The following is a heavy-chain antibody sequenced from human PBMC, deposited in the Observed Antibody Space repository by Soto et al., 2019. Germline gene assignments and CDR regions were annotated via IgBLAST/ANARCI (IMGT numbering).Heavy chain of an antibody. V-gene: IGHV3-23*01. Sequence: GGSLRLSCAASGFTFRSYAMNWVRQAPGKGLEWVSAIGGSGGSTYYADSVKGRFTISRDNSKNTLYLQMNSLRAEDTAVYYCAKDSREGVAKYMDVWGKGTTVTVS. CDR3: AKDSREGVAKYMDV. D-gene: IGHD2-15*01. CDR2: IGGSGGST. J-gene: IGHJ6*03. CDR1: GFTFRSYA.